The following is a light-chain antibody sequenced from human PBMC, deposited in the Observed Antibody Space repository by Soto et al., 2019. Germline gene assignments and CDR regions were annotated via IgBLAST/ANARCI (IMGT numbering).Light chain of an antibody. V-gene: IGLV1-44*01. CDR3: AAWDDSLNGLV. Sequence: QSVLTQPPSASGTPGQRVTISCSGSSSNIGSNTVNLYQQLPGTAPKLLIYNNNQRPSGVPDRFSGSKSGTSASLAISWLQSEDEADYYCAAWDDSLNGLVFGTGTKLTVL. CDR2: NNN. CDR1: SSNIGSNT. J-gene: IGLJ1*01.